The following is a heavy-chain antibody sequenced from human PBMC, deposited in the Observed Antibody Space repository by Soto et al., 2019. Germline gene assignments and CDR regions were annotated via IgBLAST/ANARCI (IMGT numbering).Heavy chain of an antibody. CDR3: AKSETGVSAYYYYYGMDV. Sequence: GGSLRLSCAASGFTFSSYAMSWVRQAPGKGLEWVSAISGSGGSTYYADSVKGRFTISRDNSKNTLYLQMNSLRAEDTAVYYCAKSETGVSAYYYYYGMDVWGQGTTVTVSS. D-gene: IGHD3-10*01. J-gene: IGHJ6*02. V-gene: IGHV3-23*01. CDR2: ISGSGGST. CDR1: GFTFSSYA.